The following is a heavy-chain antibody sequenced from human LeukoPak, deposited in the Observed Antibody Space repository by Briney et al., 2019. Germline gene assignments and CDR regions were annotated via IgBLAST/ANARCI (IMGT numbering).Heavy chain of an antibody. CDR3: VRDRGSSWFADY. V-gene: IGHV1-2*02. Sequence: ASVKVSCKASRYIFTSYYIHWVRQAPGQGLEWMGWINPNNGGTKYAQKFQGRVTMTSDTSISTAYMELSRLRSDDTALYYCVRDRGSSWFADYWGQGTVVIVTA. CDR2: INPNNGGT. D-gene: IGHD6-13*01. CDR1: RYIFTSYY. J-gene: IGHJ4*02.